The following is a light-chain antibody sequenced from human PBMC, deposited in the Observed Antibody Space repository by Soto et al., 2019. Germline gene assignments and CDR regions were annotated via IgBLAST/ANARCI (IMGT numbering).Light chain of an antibody. CDR2: EVS. V-gene: IGLV2-8*01. J-gene: IGLJ1*01. CDR1: SSYVGGYNY. CDR3: SSYAGSNTYV. Sequence: QSVLTQPPSASGSPGQSVTISCTGTSSYVGGYNYVSWYQQHPGKAPKLMIYEVSKRPSGVPDRFSGSKSGNTASLTVSGLQAEDEADYYCSSYAGSNTYVFGTGTKLTVL.